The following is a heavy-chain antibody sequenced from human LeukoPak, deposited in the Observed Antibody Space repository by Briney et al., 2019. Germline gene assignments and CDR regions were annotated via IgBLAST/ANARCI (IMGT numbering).Heavy chain of an antibody. J-gene: IGHJ6*03. CDR3: ARGDRGGWLGNYYYYYYMDV. V-gene: IGHV4-34*01. CDR1: GGSFSGYY. D-gene: IGHD3-9*01. Sequence: SGTLSLTCAVYGGSFSGYYWSWIRQPPGKGLEWIGEINHSGSTNYNPSLKSRVTISVDTSKNQFSLKLSSVTAADTAVYYCARGDRGGWLGNYYYYYYMDVWGKGTTVTVSS. CDR2: INHSGST.